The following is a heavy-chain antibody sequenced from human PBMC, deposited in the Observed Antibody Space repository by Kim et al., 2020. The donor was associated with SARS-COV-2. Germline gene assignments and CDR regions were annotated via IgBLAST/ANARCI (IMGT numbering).Heavy chain of an antibody. Sequence: SETLSLTCTVSGGSISSSSYYWGWIRQPPGKGLEWIGSIYYSGSTYYNPSLKSRVTISVDTSKNQFSLKLSSVTAADTAVYYCARQMEVRYSSSWYIDYWGQGTLVTVSS. CDR1: GGSISSSSYY. V-gene: IGHV4-39*01. CDR3: ARQMEVRYSSSWYIDY. J-gene: IGHJ4*02. CDR2: IYYSGST. D-gene: IGHD6-13*01.